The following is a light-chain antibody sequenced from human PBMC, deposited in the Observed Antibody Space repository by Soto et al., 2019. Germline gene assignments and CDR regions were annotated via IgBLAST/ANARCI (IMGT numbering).Light chain of an antibody. CDR1: HSDVGGYNY. CDR2: DVN. CDR3: CSYAGSYTWV. V-gene: IGLV2-11*01. Sequence: QSALTQPRSMSGSPGQSVTISCTGTHSDVGGYNYVSWYQQHPGKAPKLMIYDVNKRPSGVPDRFSGSKSGNTASLTISGLQAEDEAEYYCCSYAGSYTWVFGGGTKVTVL. J-gene: IGLJ3*02.